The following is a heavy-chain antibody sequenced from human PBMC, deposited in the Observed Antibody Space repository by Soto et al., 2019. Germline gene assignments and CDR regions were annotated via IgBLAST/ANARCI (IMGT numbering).Heavy chain of an antibody. V-gene: IGHV5-51*01. Sequence: GESLKISCKGSGYIFSDYWIGWVRQMPEKGPEWMGIVYPSDSDTRYSPSFQGQVTISADKSITTAYLQWDSLKASDTAIYYCARAPGGRNGYNRFDYWGQGTLVTVSS. D-gene: IGHD5-12*01. CDR3: ARAPGGRNGYNRFDY. CDR1: GYIFSDYW. CDR2: VYPSDSDT. J-gene: IGHJ4*02.